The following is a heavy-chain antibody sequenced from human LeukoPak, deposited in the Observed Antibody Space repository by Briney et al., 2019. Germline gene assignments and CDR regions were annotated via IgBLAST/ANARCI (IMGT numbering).Heavy chain of an antibody. V-gene: IGHV1-2*02. CDR2: IKPNSGGT. CDR1: GYTFTGYY. J-gene: IGHJ4*02. Sequence: ASVKVSCKASGYTFTGYYMHWVRQTPGQELEWMRWIKPNSGGTNYAQNFQGRVTMTRDTSITTAYMELSRLTSDDTAVYYCASLAHFDGSTYYPDFWGQGTLVTVSS. CDR3: ASLAHFDGSTYYPDF. D-gene: IGHD3-22*01.